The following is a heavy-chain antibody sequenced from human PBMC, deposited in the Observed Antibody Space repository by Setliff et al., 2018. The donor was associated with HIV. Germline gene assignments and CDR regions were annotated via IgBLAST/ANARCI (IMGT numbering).Heavy chain of an antibody. CDR1: GGRFSNYG. D-gene: IGHD3-9*01. CDR3: ARAVVPTYYDVLTGYVYYMDV. V-gene: IGHV1-69*13. J-gene: IGHJ6*03. Sequence: SVKVSCKASGGRFSNYGISWVRQAPGQGLEWMGGIIPILGTTNYAQMFQGRVTMTADESTSTAYMELSSLRSEDTAVYYCARAVVPTYYDVLTGYVYYMDVWGKGTTVTVSS. CDR2: IIPILGTT.